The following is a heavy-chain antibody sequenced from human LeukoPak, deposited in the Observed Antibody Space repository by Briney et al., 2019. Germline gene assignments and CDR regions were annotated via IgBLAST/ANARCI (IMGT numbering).Heavy chain of an antibody. Sequence: SVKVSCKASGGTFSSYAISWVRQAPGQGLEWMGGIIPIFGTANYAQEFQGRVTITADESTSTAYMELSSLRSEDTAVYYCARAGIAAAGPFDYWGQGTLVTVSS. CDR1: GGTFSSYA. V-gene: IGHV1-69*13. J-gene: IGHJ4*02. CDR2: IIPIFGTA. D-gene: IGHD6-13*01. CDR3: ARAGIAAAGPFDY.